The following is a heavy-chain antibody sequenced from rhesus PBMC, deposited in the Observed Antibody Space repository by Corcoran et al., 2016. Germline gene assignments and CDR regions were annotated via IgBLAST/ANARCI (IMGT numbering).Heavy chain of an antibody. J-gene: IGHJ4*01. CDR1: GYSISSNY. CDR3: ARALDGWAAGLGY. CDR2: IYGSSGST. V-gene: IGHV4-147*01. Sequence: QVQLQESGPGLVKPSETLSLTCAVSGYSISSNYWSWIRQPQGKGLEWIGYIYGSSGSTYYNPSLKSRVTISTETSKNQFSLKLSAVTAADTAVYYCARALDGWAAGLGYWSQGVLVTVSS. D-gene: IGHD6-13*01.